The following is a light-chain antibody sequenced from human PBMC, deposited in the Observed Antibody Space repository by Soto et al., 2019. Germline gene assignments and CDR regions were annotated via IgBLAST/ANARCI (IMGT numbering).Light chain of an antibody. CDR2: AAS. CDR1: QDIGSY. CDR3: QQLNSFPIT. V-gene: IGKV1-9*01. Sequence: DIQLTQSPSFLSASVGDRVTITCRASQDIGSYLAWYQQKPGKAPKLLIYAASTLQGAVPSRFSGSGSGTEFTLTISSLQPEDFATYFCQQLNSFPITFGQGTRLEIK. J-gene: IGKJ5*01.